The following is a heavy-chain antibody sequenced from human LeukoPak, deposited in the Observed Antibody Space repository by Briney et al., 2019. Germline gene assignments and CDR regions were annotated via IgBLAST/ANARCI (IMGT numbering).Heavy chain of an antibody. D-gene: IGHD6-19*01. J-gene: IGHJ5*02. CDR1: GFTFSSYW. CDR3: ARIPNSSGWPNWLDP. Sequence: GGSLRLSCAASGFTFSSYWMSWVRQAPGKGLEWVANIKQDGSEKYYVDSVKGRFTISRDNAKNSLYLQMNSLRAEDTAVYYCARIPNSSGWPNWLDPWGQGTLVTVSS. CDR2: IKQDGSEK. V-gene: IGHV3-7*03.